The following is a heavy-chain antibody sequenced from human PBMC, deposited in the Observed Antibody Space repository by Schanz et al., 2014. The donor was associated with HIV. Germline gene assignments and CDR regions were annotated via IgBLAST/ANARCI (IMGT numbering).Heavy chain of an antibody. CDR3: ARGRNGMGV. J-gene: IGHJ6*02. Sequence: VQLVESGGGLVQPGRSLRLSCAASGFTFSDYHMSWIRQAPGKGLVWVSRINSDGSSDTYADSVKGRFTISRDNAKNSLSLQMNSLRAEDTAVYYCARGRNGMGVWGPGTTVTVSS. V-gene: IGHV3-11*01. CDR1: GFTFSDYH. CDR2: INSDGSSD.